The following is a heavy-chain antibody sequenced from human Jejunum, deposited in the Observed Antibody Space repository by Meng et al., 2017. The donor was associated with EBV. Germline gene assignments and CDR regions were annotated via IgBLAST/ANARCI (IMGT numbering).Heavy chain of an antibody. CDR3: ARDVSDSSKAWWLDT. Sequence: QVPLGSCEAEVKKPWASVKVSCKASGYTFTSHFMHWVRQAPGQGLEWMGVINPNGDSSIYAQKFQDRVTLTRDLPTNTDYMELTSLGSEDTATYYCARDVSDSSKAWWLDTWGQGTLVTVSS. CDR1: GYTFTSHF. V-gene: IGHV1-46*01. D-gene: IGHD3-22*01. J-gene: IGHJ5*02. CDR2: INPNGDSS.